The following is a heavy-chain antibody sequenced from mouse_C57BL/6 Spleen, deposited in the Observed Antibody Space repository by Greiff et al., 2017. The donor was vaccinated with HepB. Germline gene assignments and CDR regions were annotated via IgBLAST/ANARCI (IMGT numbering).Heavy chain of an antibody. CDR3: ARPLSGYFDY. D-gene: IGHD1-3*01. CDR1: GFTFSSYA. V-gene: IGHV5-4*03. J-gene: IGHJ2*01. Sequence: EVKLVESGGGLVKPGGSLKLSCAASGFTFSSYAMSWVRQTPEKRLEWVATISDGGSYTYYPDNVKGRFTISRDNAKNNLYLQMSHLKSEDTAMYYCARPLSGYFDYWGQGTTLTVSS. CDR2: ISDGGSYT.